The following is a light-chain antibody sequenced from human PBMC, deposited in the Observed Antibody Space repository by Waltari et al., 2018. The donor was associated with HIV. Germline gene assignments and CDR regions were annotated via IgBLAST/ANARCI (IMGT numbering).Light chain of an antibody. CDR1: NSNIGAGYD. V-gene: IGLV1-40*01. Sequence: QSVLTQPPSVSGAPGQRVTISCTGSNSNIGAGYDVHWYQHVPGTAPKLLIYGNSNRPSGVPDRFSTSRSGTSASLAITGLQAEDEADYYCQSYGSSPGVFGGGTKLTVL. CDR2: GNS. J-gene: IGLJ2*01. CDR3: QSYGSSPGV.